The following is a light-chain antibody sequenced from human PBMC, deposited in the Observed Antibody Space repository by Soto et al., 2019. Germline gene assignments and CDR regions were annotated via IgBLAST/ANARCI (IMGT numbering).Light chain of an antibody. J-gene: IGKJ3*01. V-gene: IGKV1-27*01. CDR2: AAS. CDR1: QGISNY. Sequence: DIQMTQSPSSLSASVGDRVTITCRASQGISNYLAWYQQKPGKVPKLLIYAASTLQLGIPSRFSGSGSGTDFTLTISSLQPEDVATYYCQKHNSASFTFGPGTKVHIK. CDR3: QKHNSASFT.